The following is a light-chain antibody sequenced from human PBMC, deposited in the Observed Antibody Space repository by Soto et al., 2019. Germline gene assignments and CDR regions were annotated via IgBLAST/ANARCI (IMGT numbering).Light chain of an antibody. Sequence: QSVLTQPPSASGSPGQSVTISCTGTSSDVGGYNDVSWYQQYPGRAPKLMIYEVTKRPSGVPDRFSGSKSGTTASLTVSGLQADDEAYYCYSSCAGRNDFPFVFGGGTKLTVL. V-gene: IGLV2-8*01. J-gene: IGLJ3*02. CDR3: SSCAGRNDFPFV. CDR1: SSDVGGYND. CDR2: EVT.